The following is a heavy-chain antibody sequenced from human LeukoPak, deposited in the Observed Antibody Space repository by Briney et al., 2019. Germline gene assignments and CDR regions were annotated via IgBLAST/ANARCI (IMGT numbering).Heavy chain of an antibody. CDR1: GGSISSYY. V-gene: IGHV4-4*07. CDR3: ARDLGSRLDDAFDI. D-gene: IGHD2-2*01. J-gene: IGHJ3*02. Sequence: SETLSLTCTVSGGSISSYYWSWIRQPAGKGLEWIGRIYTSGSTNYNPSLKSRVTMSVDTSKNQSSLKLSSVTAADTAVYYCARDLGSRLDDAFDIWGQGTMVTVSS. CDR2: IYTSGST.